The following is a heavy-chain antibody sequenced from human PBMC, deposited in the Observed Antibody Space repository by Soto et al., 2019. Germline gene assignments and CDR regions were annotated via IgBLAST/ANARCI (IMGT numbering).Heavy chain of an antibody. CDR2: ISAYNGNT. V-gene: IGHV1-18*01. CDR1: GYTFTSYG. J-gene: IGHJ4*02. Sequence: ASVKVSCKASGYTFTSYGISWVRQAHGLGLEWMGWISAYNGNTNYAQKLQGRVTTTTDTSASTAYMELRSLRSDDTAVYYCARDRVAADQIQVRDDYWGQGTLVTVS. D-gene: IGHD6-13*01. CDR3: ARDRVAADQIQVRDDY.